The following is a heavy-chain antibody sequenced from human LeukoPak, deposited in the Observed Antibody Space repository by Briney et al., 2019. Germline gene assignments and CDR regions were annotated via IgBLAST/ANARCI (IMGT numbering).Heavy chain of an antibody. Sequence: GGSLRLSCSASGFTFSNYAMHWVRQAPGKGLEYVSVISSTGGSTYYADSVKGRFTVSRDNSKNTLYLQMSSLRAEDTAVYYCVKECLVIINYNFDYWGQGTLVTVSS. CDR3: VKECLVIINYNFDY. D-gene: IGHD3-22*01. CDR2: ISSTGGST. J-gene: IGHJ4*02. V-gene: IGHV3-64D*06. CDR1: GFTFSNYA.